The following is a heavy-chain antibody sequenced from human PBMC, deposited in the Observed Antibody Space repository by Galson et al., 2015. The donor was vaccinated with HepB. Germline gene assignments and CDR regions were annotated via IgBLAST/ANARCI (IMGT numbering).Heavy chain of an antibody. D-gene: IGHD2-2*01. Sequence: SVKVSCKASGGTFSSYAISWVRQAPGQGLEWMGGIIPIFGTANYAQKFQGRVTITADESTSTAYMELSSLRSEDTAVYYCAREYCSSTSCSDAFDIWGQGTMVTVSS. CDR2: IIPIFGTA. CDR1: GGTFSSYA. CDR3: AREYCSSTSCSDAFDI. V-gene: IGHV1-69*13. J-gene: IGHJ3*02.